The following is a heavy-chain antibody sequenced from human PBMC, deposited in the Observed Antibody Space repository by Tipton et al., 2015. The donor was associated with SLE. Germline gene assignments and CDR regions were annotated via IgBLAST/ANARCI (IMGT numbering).Heavy chain of an antibody. D-gene: IGHD2-8*02. CDR1: GASLSIGSYY. J-gene: IGHJ6*03. CDR2: IYHNGNT. V-gene: IGHV4-39*07. Sequence: TLSLTCSVSGASLSIGSYYWSWIRQPAGKGLEWIGSIYHNGNTYNNPSLKGRVTISVDTSKNQFSLKLTSVTAADTAVYYCARGLSSLVGFYYYYYMDVWGKGTTVTVSS. CDR3: ARGLSSLVGFYYYYYMDV.